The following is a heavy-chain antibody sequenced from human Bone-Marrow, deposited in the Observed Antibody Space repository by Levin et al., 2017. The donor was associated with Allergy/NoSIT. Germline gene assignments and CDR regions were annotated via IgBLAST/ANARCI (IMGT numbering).Heavy chain of an antibody. J-gene: IGHJ6*03. Sequence: QAGGSLRLSCVTSGFTFDDYAMHWVRQSPGKGLEWVSGISWNSDMKEYADSVKGRFTISRDNTKKSLYLQMSSLRAEDTGLYFCAKDGESRVGYYMHVWGKGTTVTISS. CDR3: AKDGESRVGYYMHV. CDR1: GFTFDDYA. V-gene: IGHV3-9*01. CDR2: ISWNSDMK. D-gene: IGHD3-10*01.